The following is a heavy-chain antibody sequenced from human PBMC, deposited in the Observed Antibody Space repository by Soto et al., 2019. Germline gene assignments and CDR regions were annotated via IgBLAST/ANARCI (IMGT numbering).Heavy chain of an antibody. V-gene: IGHV1-18*01. Sequence: QVQLVQSGAEVKKPGASVKVSCNASGYTFTNFGISCVRQAPGQGLEWMGWISAYNGNTNYAQNFQGRVTVTAETSTSPAYMELRSLRSDDTAVYYCARGGAPIDSWGQGTLVTGSS. D-gene: IGHD1-26*01. CDR1: GYTFTNFG. CDR3: ARGGAPIDS. J-gene: IGHJ4*02. CDR2: ISAYNGNT.